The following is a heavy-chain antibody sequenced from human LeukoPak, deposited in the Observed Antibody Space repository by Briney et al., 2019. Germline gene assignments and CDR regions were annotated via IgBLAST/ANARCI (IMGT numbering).Heavy chain of an antibody. CDR1: GFTVSSNY. V-gene: IGHV3-53*01. CDR3: ARDHGSGSYPPDY. D-gene: IGHD3-10*01. Sequence: GGSLRLSCAASGFTVSSNYMSWVRQAPGKGLEWVSVIYSGGSTYYADSVKGRFTISRDNFKNTLYLQMNSLRAEDTAVYYCARDHGSGSYPPDYWGQGTLVTVSS. CDR2: IYSGGST. J-gene: IGHJ4*02.